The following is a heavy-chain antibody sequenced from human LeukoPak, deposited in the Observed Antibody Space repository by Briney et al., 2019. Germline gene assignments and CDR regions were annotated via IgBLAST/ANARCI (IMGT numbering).Heavy chain of an antibody. D-gene: IGHD6-6*01. V-gene: IGHV3-15*07. CDR3: TTPGKIAAPRETDL. CDR2: IKSKTDGETT. J-gene: IGHJ5*02. Sequence: GGSLRLSCAASGFTFSNAWMNWVRQAPGKGLEWVGRIKSKTDGETTDYAAPVKGRFTISRDDSKNTLYLQMNSLKTEDTAVYYCTTPGKIAAPRETDLWGQGTLVTVSS. CDR1: GFTFSNAW.